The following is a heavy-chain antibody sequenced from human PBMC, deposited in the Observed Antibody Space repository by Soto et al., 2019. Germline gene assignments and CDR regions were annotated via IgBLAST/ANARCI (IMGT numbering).Heavy chain of an antibody. D-gene: IGHD3-10*01. CDR2: ISAYNGNT. Sequence: QVQLVQSGAEVKKPGASVKVSCKASGYTFTSYGISWVRQAPGQGLEWMGWISAYNGNTNYAQKLQGRVTMTTDTPTREAYMELRSLRDDGTAVYYCARGGGYGSGSYYNAPLDYWGQGTLVTVSS. CDR3: ARGGGYGSGSYYNAPLDY. CDR1: GYTFTSYG. J-gene: IGHJ4*02. V-gene: IGHV1-18*01.